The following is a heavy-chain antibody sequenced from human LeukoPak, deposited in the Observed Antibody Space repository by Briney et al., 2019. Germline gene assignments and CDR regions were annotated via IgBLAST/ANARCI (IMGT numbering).Heavy chain of an antibody. Sequence: PSETLSLTCTVSGGSISSYYWSWIRQPPGKGLEWIGYIYYSGSTNYNPSLKSRVTISVDTSKNQFSLKLSSVTAADTAVYYCARTGFLEWFSAGYSYYYYMDVWGKGTTVTVSS. D-gene: IGHD3-3*01. J-gene: IGHJ6*03. CDR1: GGSISSYY. CDR2: IYYSGST. V-gene: IGHV4-59*01. CDR3: ARTGFLEWFSAGYSYYYYMDV.